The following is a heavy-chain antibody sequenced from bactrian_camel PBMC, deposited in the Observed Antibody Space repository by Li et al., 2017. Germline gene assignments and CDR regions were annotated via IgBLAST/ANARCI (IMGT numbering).Heavy chain of an antibody. CDR3: AAVRYGGSWYPLCRARSADSGY. J-gene: IGHJ6*01. V-gene: IGHV3S55*01. CDR2: IAGDDSI. Sequence: QVQLVESGGGSVQAGGSLRLSCVASADSYACMAWFRQVPGKEREGVARIAGDDSIWYHDSVKGRFTISSERNSDNAKNTLHLQMNSLKPEDTAMYYCAAVRYGGSWYPLCRARSADSGYWGQGTQVTVSS. D-gene: IGHD6*01. CDR1: ADSYAC.